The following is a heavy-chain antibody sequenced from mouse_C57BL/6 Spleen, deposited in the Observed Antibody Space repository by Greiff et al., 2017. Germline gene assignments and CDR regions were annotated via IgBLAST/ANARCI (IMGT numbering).Heavy chain of an antibody. Sequence: QVQLQQSGAELVRPGASVKLSCKASGYTFTDYYINWVKQRPGQGLEWIARIYPGSGNTYYNEKFKGKDTLTAEKSSSTAYMQLSSLTSEDSAVYFCARESSNDFDYWGQGTTLTVSS. CDR3: ARESSNDFDY. J-gene: IGHJ2*01. D-gene: IGHD1-1*01. CDR1: GYTFTDYY. V-gene: IGHV1-76*01. CDR2: IYPGSGNT.